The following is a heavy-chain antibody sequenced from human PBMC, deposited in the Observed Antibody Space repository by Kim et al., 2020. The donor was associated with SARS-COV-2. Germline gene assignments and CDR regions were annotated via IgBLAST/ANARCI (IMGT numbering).Heavy chain of an antibody. D-gene: IGHD1-26*01. V-gene: IGHV4-34*01. J-gene: IGHJ4*02. CDR1: GGSFSGYY. CDR2: INHSGST. Sequence: SETLSLTCAVYGGSFSGYYWSWIRQPPGKGLEWIGEINHSGSTNYNPSLKSRVTISVDTSKNQFSLKLSSVTAADTAVYYCARGYSGSTWGIYYWGQGTLVTVSS. CDR3: ARGYSGSTWGIYY.